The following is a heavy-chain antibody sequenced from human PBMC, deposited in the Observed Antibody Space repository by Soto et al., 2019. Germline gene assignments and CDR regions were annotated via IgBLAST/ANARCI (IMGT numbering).Heavy chain of an antibody. J-gene: IGHJ4*02. D-gene: IGHD5-18*01. CDR1: GFTFSSYA. Sequence: ESGGGVVQPGGSLRLSCAASGFTFSSYAMHWVRQAPGKGLEWVAVISYDGSNKYYADSVKGRFTISRDNSKNTLYLQMNSLRAEDTAVYYCARDPYSYGPKFGYFDYWGQGTLVTVSS. V-gene: IGHV3-30-3*01. CDR3: ARDPYSYGPKFGYFDY. CDR2: ISYDGSNK.